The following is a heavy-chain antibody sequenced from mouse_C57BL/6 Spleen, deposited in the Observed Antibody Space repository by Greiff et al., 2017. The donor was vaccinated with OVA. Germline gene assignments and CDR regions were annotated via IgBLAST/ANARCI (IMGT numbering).Heavy chain of an antibody. CDR2: ISSGSSTI. CDR1: GFTFSDYG. V-gene: IGHV5-17*01. D-gene: IGHD1-1*01. Sequence: EVQVVESGGGLVKPGGSLKLSCAASGFTFSDYGMHWVRQAPEKGLEWVAYISSGSSTIYSADTVKGRFTISRDNAKNTLFLQMTSLRSEDTAMYYCARNYYGSSLYYFDYWGQGTTLTVSS. J-gene: IGHJ2*01. CDR3: ARNYYGSSLYYFDY.